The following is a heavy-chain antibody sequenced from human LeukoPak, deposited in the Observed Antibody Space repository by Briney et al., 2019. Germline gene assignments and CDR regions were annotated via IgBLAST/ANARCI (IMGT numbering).Heavy chain of an antibody. CDR1: GFTFSRFE. D-gene: IGHD4-17*01. Sequence: GGSLRLSCAASGFTFSRFEMNRVRQAPGKGLELVSYISSSGSTIYYADSAKGRFTISRDNAKNSLYLQMNSLRAEDTAVYYCARDRDDSTTVTTPLYFDYWGQGTLVTVSS. CDR2: ISSSGSTI. CDR3: ARDRDDSTTVTTPLYFDY. V-gene: IGHV3-48*03. J-gene: IGHJ4*02.